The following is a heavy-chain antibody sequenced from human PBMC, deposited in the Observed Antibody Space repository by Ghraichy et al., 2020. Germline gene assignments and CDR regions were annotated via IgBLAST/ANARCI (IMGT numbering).Heavy chain of an antibody. D-gene: IGHD3-10*01. J-gene: IGHJ6*02. CDR3: ARELIRGVADRYYYALDV. V-gene: IGHV3-7*03. Sequence: ETLSLTCAGSGFTFNYYFMSWIRQAPGKGLEWVANIKSDGSEEYYLDSVKGRFTVSRDNAKNSVYLQINSLRADDTAVYYCARELIRGVADRYYYALDVWGQGTTVIVSS. CDR2: IKSDGSEE. CDR1: GFTFNYYF.